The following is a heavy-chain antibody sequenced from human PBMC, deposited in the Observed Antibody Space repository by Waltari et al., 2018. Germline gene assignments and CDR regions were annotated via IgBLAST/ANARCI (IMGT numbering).Heavy chain of an antibody. V-gene: IGHV1-8*01. D-gene: IGHD2-2*01. CDR2: RNPNRGNT. J-gene: IGHJ6*02. CDR3: AREVVPAARVAYGMDV. CDR1: GYTFTSYD. Sequence: QVQLVQSGAEVKKPGASVKVSCKASGYTFTSYDINWVRQATGQGLEWMGWRNPNRGNTGYAQKFQGIVTMTRNTSISTAYMELSSLRSEDTAVYYCAREVVPAARVAYGMDVWGQGTTVTVSS.